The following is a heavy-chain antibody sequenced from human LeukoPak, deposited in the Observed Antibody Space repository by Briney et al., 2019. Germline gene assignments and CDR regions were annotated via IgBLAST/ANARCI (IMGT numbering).Heavy chain of an antibody. CDR3: ARDLDY. CDR2: IYYSGST. J-gene: IGHJ4*02. V-gene: IGHV4-59*01. Sequence: PSETLSLXCTVSGGSSSSYYWSWIRQPPGKGLEWIGYIYYSGSTNYNPSLKSRVTISVDTSKNQFSLKLSSVTAADTAVYYCARDLDYWGQGTLVTVSS. CDR1: GGSSSSYY.